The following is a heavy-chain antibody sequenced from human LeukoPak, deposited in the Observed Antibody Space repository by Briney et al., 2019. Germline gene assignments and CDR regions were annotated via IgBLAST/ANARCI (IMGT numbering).Heavy chain of an antibody. D-gene: IGHD2-8*01. J-gene: IGHJ6*02. CDR2: ISNSGSTV. V-gene: IGHV3-11*01. CDR1: GFPFSDYY. Sequence: GSLLLSCAASGFPFSDYYMTWLRQAPGKGLEGLSYISNSGSTVFYADSVKGRFTVSRDNAKRSLYLQIESLRDDDTAVYHCALGTINKDFYFGMDVWGQGTTVTVSS. CDR3: ALGTINKDFYFGMDV.